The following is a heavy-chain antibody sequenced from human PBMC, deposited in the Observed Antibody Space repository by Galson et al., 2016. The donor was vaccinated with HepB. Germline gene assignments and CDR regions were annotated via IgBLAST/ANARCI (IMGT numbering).Heavy chain of an antibody. CDR3: TTWDWGLDC. J-gene: IGHJ4*02. CDR2: SRNKGDGGKA. V-gene: IGHV3-15*05. D-gene: IGHD3/OR15-3a*01. CDR1: GLSVSDAW. Sequence: SRRRAGAVSGLSVSDAWRTGGGEEKGKGREWGGKSRNKGDGGKADYGAPVKGRCPISRDDSKNPLYLQMSSLKTDDTAVYFCTTWDWGLDCWGQGTLVTVSS.